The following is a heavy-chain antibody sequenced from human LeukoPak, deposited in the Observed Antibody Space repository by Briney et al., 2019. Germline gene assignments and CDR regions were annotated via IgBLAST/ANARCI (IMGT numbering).Heavy chain of an antibody. CDR3: ARMPSSGYSGSPDY. V-gene: IGHV4-30-2*02. J-gene: IGHJ4*02. Sequence: SETLSLTCAVSGGSISSGGYSWSWIRQPPGKGLEWIGYIYHSGSTYYNPSLKSRVTISVDTSKNQFSLKLSSVTAADTAVYYCARMPSSGYSGSPDYWGQGTLVTVSS. CDR2: IYHSGST. CDR1: GGSISSGGYS. D-gene: IGHD3-22*01.